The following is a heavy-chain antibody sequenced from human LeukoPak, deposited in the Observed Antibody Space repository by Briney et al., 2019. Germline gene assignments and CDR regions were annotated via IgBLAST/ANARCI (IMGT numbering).Heavy chain of an antibody. CDR3: ARDMIVATNRHDY. CDR1: GFTFSNYA. D-gene: IGHD5-12*01. CDR2: ISSSSSYI. V-gene: IGHV3-21*01. J-gene: IGHJ4*02. Sequence: GGSLRLSCAASGFTFSNYAMTWVRQAPGKGLEWVSSISSSSSYIYYADSVKGRFTISRDNAKNSLYLQMNSLRAEDTAVYYCARDMIVATNRHDYWGQGTLVTVSS.